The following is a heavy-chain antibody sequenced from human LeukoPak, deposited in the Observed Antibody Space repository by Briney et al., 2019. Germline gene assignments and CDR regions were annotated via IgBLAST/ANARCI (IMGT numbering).Heavy chain of an antibody. Sequence: SETLSLTCGVSGYSISSGYYWGWIRQSPEKGLEWIATIFHSGSIYYNPSLKSRVTLSVDTSKNQFPLKLSSVTAADTAVYYCARMGVSYYYDSSTYYPAAFDVWGQGTMVSVSS. D-gene: IGHD3-22*01. V-gene: IGHV4-38-2*01. CDR2: IFHSGSI. J-gene: IGHJ3*01. CDR1: GYSISSGYY. CDR3: ARMGVSYYYDSSTYYPAAFDV.